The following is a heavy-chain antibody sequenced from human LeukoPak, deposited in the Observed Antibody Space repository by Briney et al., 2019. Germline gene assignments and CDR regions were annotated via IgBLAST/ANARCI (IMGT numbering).Heavy chain of an antibody. CDR1: GFTFSSYW. Sequence: GGSLRLSCAASGFTFSSYWMSWVRQAPGKGLEWVANIKQDGSEKYYVDSVKGRFTISRDNAKNSLYLQMNSLRAEDTAVYYCASHGGQDYGDSFDYWGQGTLVTVSS. CDR3: ASHGGQDYGDSFDY. D-gene: IGHD4-17*01. CDR2: IKQDGSEK. V-gene: IGHV3-7*01. J-gene: IGHJ4*02.